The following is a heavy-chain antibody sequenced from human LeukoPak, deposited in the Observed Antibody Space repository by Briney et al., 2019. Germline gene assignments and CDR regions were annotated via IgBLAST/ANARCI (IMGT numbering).Heavy chain of an antibody. CDR3: ARATQGVESAALDS. V-gene: IGHV3-30-3*01. J-gene: IGHJ4*02. D-gene: IGHD2-8*01. Sequence: PGGSLRLSCAASGFTFSSYAMHWVRQAPGKGLEWVAVISYDGSNKYYADSVKGRFTISRDNSKNTLYLQMNSLRAEDTAVYYCARATQGVESAALDSWGQGTLVTVSS. CDR1: GFTFSSYA. CDR2: ISYDGSNK.